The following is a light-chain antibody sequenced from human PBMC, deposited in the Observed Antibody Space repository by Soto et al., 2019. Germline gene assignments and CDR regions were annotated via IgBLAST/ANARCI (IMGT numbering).Light chain of an antibody. Sequence: IQMTQSPSTLSASLGDRVTITCRASQSISSWLAWYQQKPGKAPKLRIYDASSLESGVPSRFSGSGSGTEFTLTISSLQPDDFATYYCQQYNSYSWTFGQGTKVDI. J-gene: IGKJ1*01. V-gene: IGKV1-5*01. CDR1: QSISSW. CDR3: QQYNSYSWT. CDR2: DAS.